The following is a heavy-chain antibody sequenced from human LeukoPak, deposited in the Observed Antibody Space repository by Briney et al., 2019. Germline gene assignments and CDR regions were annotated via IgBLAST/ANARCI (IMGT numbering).Heavy chain of an antibody. D-gene: IGHD5-18*01. CDR3: AREVDRYGYVVDY. CDR1: GGSISSGGYY. J-gene: IGHJ4*02. CDR2: NYYSGST. V-gene: IGHV4-31*03. Sequence: SQTLSLTCTVSGGSISSGGYYWSWIRQHPGKGLEWIGYNYYSGSTYYNPSLKSRVTISVDTSKNQFSLKLSSVTAADTAVYYCAREVDRYGYVVDYWGQGTLVTVSS.